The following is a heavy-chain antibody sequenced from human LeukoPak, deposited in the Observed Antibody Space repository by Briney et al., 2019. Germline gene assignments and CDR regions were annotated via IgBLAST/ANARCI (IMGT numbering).Heavy chain of an antibody. CDR2: IYYSGST. V-gene: IGHV4-59*01. CDR1: GGSISSYY. J-gene: IGHJ4*02. CDR3: ARGSRELYYFDY. Sequence: SETLSLTCTVSGGSISSYYWSWIRQPPGKGLEWIGYIYYSGSTNYNPSLKSRVTISVDTSKNQFSLKLSSVAAADTAVYYCARGSRELYYFDYWGQGTLVTVSS. D-gene: IGHD1-7*01.